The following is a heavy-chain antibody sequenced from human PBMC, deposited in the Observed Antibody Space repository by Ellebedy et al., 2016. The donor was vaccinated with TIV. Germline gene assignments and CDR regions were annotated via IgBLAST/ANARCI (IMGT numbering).Heavy chain of an antibody. D-gene: IGHD2-2*01. Sequence: PGGSLRLSCAASGFTFSSYAMTWVRQAPGRGPDWVSYISNSETIYYADSVRGRFTIYRDKAKKSVYLQMNSLRVEDTAVYYCAKDAMRWIFDSWGQGTLVTVSS. CDR1: GFTFSSYA. V-gene: IGHV3-48*01. J-gene: IGHJ4*02. CDR3: AKDAMRWIFDS. CDR2: ISNSETI.